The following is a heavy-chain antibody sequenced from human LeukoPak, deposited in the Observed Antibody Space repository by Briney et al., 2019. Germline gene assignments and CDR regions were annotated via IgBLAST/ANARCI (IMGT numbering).Heavy chain of an antibody. J-gene: IGHJ4*02. D-gene: IGHD3-3*01. CDR3: AHSQYYDFWSGYPPFDY. V-gene: IGHV2-5*01. Sequence: ESGPTLVKPTQTLTLTCTFSGFSLSTSRVGVGWIRQPPGKALEWLALIYWNDDKRYSPSLKSRLTITKDTSKNQVVLTMTNMDPVDTATYYCAHSQYYDFWSGYPPFDYWGQGTLVTVSS. CDR1: GFSLSTSRVG. CDR2: IYWNDDK.